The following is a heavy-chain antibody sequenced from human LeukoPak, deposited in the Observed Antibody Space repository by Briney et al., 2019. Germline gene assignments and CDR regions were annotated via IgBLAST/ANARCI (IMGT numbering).Heavy chain of an antibody. V-gene: IGHV1-2*04. J-gene: IGHJ3*02. D-gene: IGHD3-22*01. CDR3: ARGLDSSGYHDAFDI. Sequence: GASVKVSCKASGYTFTGYYMHWVRQAPGQGLEWMGWINPNSGGTNYAQKFQGWVTMTRDTSISTAYMELSRLRSDDTAVYYCARGLDSSGYHDAFDIWGQGTMVTVSS. CDR2: INPNSGGT. CDR1: GYTFTGYY.